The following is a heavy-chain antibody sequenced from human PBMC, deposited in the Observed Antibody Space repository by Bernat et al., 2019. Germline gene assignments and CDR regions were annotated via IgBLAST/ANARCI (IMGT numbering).Heavy chain of an antibody. J-gene: IGHJ3*02. V-gene: IGHV3-53*05. CDR2: IYSGGST. CDR1: GFTVSSNY. CDR3: ARDSLYGDYAFDI. Sequence: EVQLVETGGGLIQPGGSLRLSCAASGFTVSSNYMSWVRRAPGKGLEWVSVIYSGGSTYYADSVKGRFTISRDNSKNTLYLQMNSLRAEDTAVYYCARDSLYGDYAFDIWGQGTMVTVSS. D-gene: IGHD4-17*01.